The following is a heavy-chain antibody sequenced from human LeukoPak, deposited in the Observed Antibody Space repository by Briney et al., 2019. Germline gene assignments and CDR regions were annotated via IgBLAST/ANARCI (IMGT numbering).Heavy chain of an antibody. CDR1: GGPISSSNW. CDR2: IYHSGST. J-gene: IGHJ4*02. CDR3: ARDKRQASGRGLDY. D-gene: IGHD1-1*01. V-gene: IGHV4-4*02. Sequence: PSETLSLTCAVSGGPISSSNWWSWVRQPPGKGLEWIGEIYHSGSTNYNPSLKSRVTISVDKSKNLFSLKLSSVTAADTAVYYCARDKRQASGRGLDYWGQGTLVTVSS.